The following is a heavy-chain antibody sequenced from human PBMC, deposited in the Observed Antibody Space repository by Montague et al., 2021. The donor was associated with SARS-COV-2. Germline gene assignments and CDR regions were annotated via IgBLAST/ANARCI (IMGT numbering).Heavy chain of an antibody. J-gene: IGHJ4*02. D-gene: IGHD6-13*01. CDR3: ARAFIAAAGTTSFDY. Sequence: SETLSLSCTVSGGSISSSSYVWGWIRQPPGKGLEWIGSIYYSGSTYYNPSVKSRVTISVDTSKNQFSLKLSSVTAADTAVYYCARAFIAAAGTTSFDYWGQGALVTVSS. CDR1: GGSISSSSYV. CDR2: IYYSGST. V-gene: IGHV4-39*01.